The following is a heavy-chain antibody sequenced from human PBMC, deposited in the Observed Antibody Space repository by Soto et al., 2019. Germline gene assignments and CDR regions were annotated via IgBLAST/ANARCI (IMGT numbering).Heavy chain of an antibody. V-gene: IGHV3-53*01. CDR1: GFTFSSYD. J-gene: IGHJ6*02. CDR3: ARARDFWSGYYQVDYYGMDV. Sequence: GGSLRLSCAASGFTFSSYDMSWVRQAPGKGLEWVSVIYSGGSTYYADSVKGRFTISRDNSKNTLYLQMNSLRAEDTAVYYCARARDFWSGYYQVDYYGMDVWGQGTTVTVSS. D-gene: IGHD3-3*01. CDR2: IYSGGST.